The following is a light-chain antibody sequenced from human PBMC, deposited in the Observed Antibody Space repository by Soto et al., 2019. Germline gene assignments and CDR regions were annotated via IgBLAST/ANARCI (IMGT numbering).Light chain of an antibody. CDR3: QQYDSSPP. J-gene: IGKJ1*01. Sequence: EIGLTQSPGTLSLSPGERATLSCRARQSVSSYLAWYQQKPGQAPRLLIYGASSRATGIPDRFSGSGSGTDFTLTISRLEPEDFAVYYCQQYDSSPPFGQGTKVDI. V-gene: IGKV3-20*01. CDR1: QSVSSY. CDR2: GAS.